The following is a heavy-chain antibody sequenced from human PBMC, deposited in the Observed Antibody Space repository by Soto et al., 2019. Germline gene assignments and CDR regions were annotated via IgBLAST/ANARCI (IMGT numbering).Heavy chain of an antibody. CDR2: IYYSGST. CDR3: AGADYDFWNDYYYMDV. J-gene: IGHJ6*03. CDR1: GGSISSYY. D-gene: IGHD3-3*01. Sequence: SETLSLTCTVSGGSISSYYWSWIRQPPGKGLEWIGYIYYSGSTNYNPSLKSRVTISVDTSKNQFSLKLSSVTAADTAVYYCAGADYDFWNDYYYMDVWGKGTSVTVSS. V-gene: IGHV4-59*01.